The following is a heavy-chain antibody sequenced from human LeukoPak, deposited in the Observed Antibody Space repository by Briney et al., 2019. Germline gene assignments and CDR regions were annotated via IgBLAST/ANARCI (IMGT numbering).Heavy chain of an antibody. V-gene: IGHV2-5*02. CDR3: VHRPVYYGSGSYYFDY. Sequence: SGPTLLRPTQTLTLTCTLSGISLTTSGVGVGWIRQLPGKALEWLSLIYWDDDRRYSPSLRSRLTITKDTSKNQVVLTMTNMDPVDTATYHCVHRPVYYGSGSYYFDYWGQGTLVTVSS. CDR1: GISLTTSGVG. D-gene: IGHD3-10*01. CDR2: IYWDDDR. J-gene: IGHJ4*02.